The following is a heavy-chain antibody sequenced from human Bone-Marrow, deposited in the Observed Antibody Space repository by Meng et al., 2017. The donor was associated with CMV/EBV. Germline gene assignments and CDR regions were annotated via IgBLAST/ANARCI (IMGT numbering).Heavy chain of an antibody. CDR2: IKQDGSEK. J-gene: IGHJ6*02. CDR3: ARDHQIMIRGITGMDV. D-gene: IGHD3-10*01. CDR1: GFTFSSYW. Sequence: GGSLRLSCAASGFTFSSYWMSWVRQPPGKGLEWLANIKQDGSEKYYVDSVKGRFTISRDNVKNSLYLQMNSLRVEDTAVYYCARDHQIMIRGITGMDVWGQGTTVTVSS. V-gene: IGHV3-7*01.